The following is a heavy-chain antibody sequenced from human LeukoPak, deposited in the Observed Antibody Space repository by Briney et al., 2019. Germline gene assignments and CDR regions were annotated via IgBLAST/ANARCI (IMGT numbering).Heavy chain of an antibody. Sequence: ASVKVSCKASGYTFTSYGISWVRRAPGQGLEWMGWISAYNGNTNYAQKLQGRVTMTTDTSTSTAYMELRSLRSDDTAVYYCARPSYYYDSSGYPALDAFDIWGQGTMVTVSS. D-gene: IGHD3-22*01. J-gene: IGHJ3*02. CDR2: ISAYNGNT. CDR3: ARPSYYYDSSGYPALDAFDI. V-gene: IGHV1-18*01. CDR1: GYTFTSYG.